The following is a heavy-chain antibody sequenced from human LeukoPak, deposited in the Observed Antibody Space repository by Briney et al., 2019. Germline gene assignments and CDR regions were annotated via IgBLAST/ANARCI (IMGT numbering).Heavy chain of an antibody. CDR3: ARSPSSGWHYFDY. V-gene: IGHV3-66*02. J-gene: IGHJ4*02. Sequence: GGSLRLSCAACGFTVSANSMSWDRQVPGKGLEWISVIYSGGGTHYADSVKGRFTMSRDSSKNTLYLQMSSLRGEDTAVYYCARSPSSGWHYFDYWGQGTPVTVSS. CDR2: IYSGGGT. CDR1: GFTVSANS. D-gene: IGHD6-25*01.